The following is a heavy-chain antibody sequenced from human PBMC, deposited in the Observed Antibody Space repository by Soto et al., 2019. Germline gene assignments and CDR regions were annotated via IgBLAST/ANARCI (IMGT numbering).Heavy chain of an antibody. D-gene: IGHD2-15*01. CDR3: AIITAVAGY. Sequence: SETLSLTCTVSGGSINYYYWSWIRQPPGRGLEWIGYITYSGNTNYNPSLRSRVAISIDTSKNQFSLKLNSVTTADTAVYYCAIITAVAGYWGQGTLVTVSS. CDR1: GGSINYYY. J-gene: IGHJ4*02. V-gene: IGHV4-59*01. CDR2: ITYSGNT.